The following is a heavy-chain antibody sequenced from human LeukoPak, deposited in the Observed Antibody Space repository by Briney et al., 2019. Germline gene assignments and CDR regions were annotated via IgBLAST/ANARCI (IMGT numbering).Heavy chain of an antibody. J-gene: IGHJ4*02. CDR3: ARAEGGPGFFDY. CDR1: GGTFISYA. D-gene: IGHD2-15*01. Sequence: SVKVSCKASGGTFISYAISWVRQAPGQGLEWMGGIIPIFGTANYAQKFQGRVTITADESTSTAYMELSSLRSEDTAVYYCARAEGGPGFFDYWGQGTLVTVSS. V-gene: IGHV1-69*13. CDR2: IIPIFGTA.